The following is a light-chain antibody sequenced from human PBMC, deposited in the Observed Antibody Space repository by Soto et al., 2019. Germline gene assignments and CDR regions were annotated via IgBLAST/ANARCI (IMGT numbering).Light chain of an antibody. CDR3: QQYNNWPPWT. J-gene: IGKJ1*01. CDR2: DIS. CDR1: QTVSRN. V-gene: IGKV3-15*01. Sequence: EVVMTQSPATLSVSPGERATLSCRASQTVSRNLAWYQQRPGQAPRLLIYDISNRATGIPARFSGNGSGTEFTLTISSLQSEDFAVYYCQQYNNWPPWTFGQGTKVDIK.